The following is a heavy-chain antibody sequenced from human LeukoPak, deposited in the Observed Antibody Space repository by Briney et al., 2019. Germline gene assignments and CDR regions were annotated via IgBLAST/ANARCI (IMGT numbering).Heavy chain of an antibody. Sequence: PGGSLRLSCAASGFPFSSYWMSWVRQAPGKGLEWVANIKQDGSDKYYVDSVKGRFTISRDNAKNSLYLQLNSLRADDRAVYYCARLTGTTGFDYWGQGTLATVSS. CDR3: ARLTGTTGFDY. J-gene: IGHJ4*02. D-gene: IGHD1-1*01. V-gene: IGHV3-7*01. CDR2: IKQDGSDK. CDR1: GFPFSSYW.